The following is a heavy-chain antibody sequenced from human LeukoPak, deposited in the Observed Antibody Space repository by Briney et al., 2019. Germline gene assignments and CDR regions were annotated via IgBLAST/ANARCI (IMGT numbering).Heavy chain of an antibody. Sequence: GGSLRLSCAASGYTFSRHGIHWVRQAPGKGLEWVAVVWYDGRNRDYADSVKGRFTISKDNSNNMVFLQMDRLRAEDTAVYYCARLWGGNGYSGGSLNLWGQGTLVTVSS. J-gene: IGHJ5*02. CDR3: ARLWGGNGYSGGSLNL. CDR2: VWYDGRNR. V-gene: IGHV3-33*01. D-gene: IGHD3-16*01. CDR1: GYTFSRHG.